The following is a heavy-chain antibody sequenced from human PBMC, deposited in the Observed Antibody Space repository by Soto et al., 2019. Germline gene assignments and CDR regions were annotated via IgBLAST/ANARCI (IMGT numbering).Heavy chain of an antibody. CDR2: IKEDGSET. CDR1: GFTVSDFW. Sequence: EVQLVESGGNLVQPGGSLRLSCAAPGFTVSDFWMSWVRRAPGSGLEWVANIKEDGSETYYVDSVEGRFTISRDNAKKSLDLQMNSLRAEDTALYYCARGGSHSSDPWGQGALVTVPS. D-gene: IGHD1-26*01. J-gene: IGHJ5*02. CDR3: ARGGSHSSDP. V-gene: IGHV3-7*03.